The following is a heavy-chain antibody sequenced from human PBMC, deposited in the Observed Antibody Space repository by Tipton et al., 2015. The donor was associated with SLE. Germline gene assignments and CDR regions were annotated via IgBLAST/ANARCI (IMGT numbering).Heavy chain of an antibody. Sequence: TLSLTCTVSGGSISSGSYYWSWIRQPAGKGLEWIGYIYYSGSTNYNPSLKSRVTISVDTSKNQFSLKLSSVTAADTAVYYCARGRGSSSSGHYWGQGTLVTVSS. CDR2: IYYSGST. CDR3: ARGRGSSSSGHY. CDR1: GGSISSGSYY. V-gene: IGHV4-61*10. D-gene: IGHD6-6*01. J-gene: IGHJ4*02.